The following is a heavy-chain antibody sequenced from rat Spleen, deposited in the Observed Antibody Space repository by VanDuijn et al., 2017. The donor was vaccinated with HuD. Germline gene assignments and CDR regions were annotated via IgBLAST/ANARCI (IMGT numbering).Heavy chain of an antibody. CDR1: GFTLSDYY. CDR2: IRYDGSST. Sequence: EVQLVESGGGLVQPGRSLKLSCAASGFTLSDYYMAWVRQTPTKGLEWVATIRYDGSSTYYRDSVKGRFTISRDNAKSTLNLQMDSLRSEDTATYYCARRGTAIPYNWFDYWGQGILVTVSS. CDR3: ARRGTAIPYNWFDY. V-gene: IGHV5-7*01. D-gene: IGHD1-2*01. J-gene: IGHJ3*01.